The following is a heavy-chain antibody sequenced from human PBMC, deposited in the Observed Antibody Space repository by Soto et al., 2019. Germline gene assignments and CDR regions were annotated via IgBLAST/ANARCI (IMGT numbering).Heavy chain of an antibody. D-gene: IGHD1-26*01. CDR1: GFTLSSHA. V-gene: IGHV3-30-3*01. Sequence: QVQLVESGGGVVQPGRSLRLSCAVSGFTLSSHAMHWVRQAPGKGLEWVALILSDGNNKYYADSVKGRFTTSRDNSKNTMYLQMNSLRVEDTAVYYCARDDEGGSDCDLGYWGQGALVTVSS. CDR2: ILSDGNNK. CDR3: ARDDEGGSDCDLGY. J-gene: IGHJ4*02.